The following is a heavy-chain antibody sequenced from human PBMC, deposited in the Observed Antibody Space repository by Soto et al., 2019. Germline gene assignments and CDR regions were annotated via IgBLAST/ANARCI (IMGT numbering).Heavy chain of an antibody. Sequence: SETLSLTCAVYGGSFSGYYWSWIRQTPGKGLEWIGEINHSGSTNYNPSLKSRVTISVDTSKNQFSLKLSSVTAADTAVYYCALTGDQAFDIWGKGTTVTVSS. D-gene: IGHD7-27*01. CDR1: GGSFSGYY. CDR3: ALTGDQAFDI. J-gene: IGHJ3*02. CDR2: INHSGST. V-gene: IGHV4-34*01.